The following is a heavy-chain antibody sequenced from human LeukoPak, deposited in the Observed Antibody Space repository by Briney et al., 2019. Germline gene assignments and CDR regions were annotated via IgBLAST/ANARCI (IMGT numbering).Heavy chain of an antibody. CDR2: IKQDGSEK. D-gene: IGHD3-10*01. V-gene: IGHV3-7*01. Sequence: GGSLRLSCAASGFTFSSYWMSWVRQAPGKGLEWVANIKQDGSEKYYVDSVKGRFIISRDNAKNSLYLQMNSLRAEDTAVYYCAKGAFRDQVQGYYYMDAWGKGTTVTVSS. CDR3: AKGAFRDQVQGYYYMDA. J-gene: IGHJ6*03. CDR1: GFTFSSYW.